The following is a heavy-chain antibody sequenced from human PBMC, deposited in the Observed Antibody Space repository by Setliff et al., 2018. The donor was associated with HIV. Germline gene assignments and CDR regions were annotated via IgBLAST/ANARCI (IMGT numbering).Heavy chain of an antibody. CDR1: GFIFSSYA. V-gene: IGHV3-23*01. Sequence: GGSLRLSCAASGFIFSSYAMNWVRQAPGKGLEWVSAISGSGGSTYYADSVKGRFTISRDNSKNTLYLQMNSLRAEDTAVYYCARGYNWNSGGMDVWGKGTTVTVSS. CDR2: ISGSGGST. CDR3: ARGYNWNSGGMDV. D-gene: IGHD1-20*01. J-gene: IGHJ6*04.